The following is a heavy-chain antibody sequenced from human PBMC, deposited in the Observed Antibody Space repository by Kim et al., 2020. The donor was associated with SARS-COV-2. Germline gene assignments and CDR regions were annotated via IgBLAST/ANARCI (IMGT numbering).Heavy chain of an antibody. Sequence: ASVKVSCKASGYTFTGYYMHWVRQAPGQGLEWMGRINPNSGGTNYAQKFQGRVTMTRDTSISTAYMELSRLRSDDTAVYYCARDLIAVAGLRSWDLGYWGQGTLVTVSS. CDR2: INPNSGGT. CDR1: GYTFTGYY. V-gene: IGHV1-2*06. CDR3: ARDLIAVAGLRSWDLGY. J-gene: IGHJ4*02. D-gene: IGHD6-19*01.